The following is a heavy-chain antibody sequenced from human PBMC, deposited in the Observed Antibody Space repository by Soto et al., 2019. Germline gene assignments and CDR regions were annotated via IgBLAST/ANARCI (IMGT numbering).Heavy chain of an antibody. Sequence: SVKVSCKASGGTFSSYAISWVRQAPGQGLEWMGGIIPIFGTANYAQKFQGRVTITADESTSTAYMELSSLRSEDTAVYYCARDIVVVVAAEGRTGMDVWGQGTTVTVSS. CDR1: GGTFSSYA. CDR3: ARDIVVVVAAEGRTGMDV. D-gene: IGHD2-15*01. CDR2: IIPIFGTA. J-gene: IGHJ6*02. V-gene: IGHV1-69*13.